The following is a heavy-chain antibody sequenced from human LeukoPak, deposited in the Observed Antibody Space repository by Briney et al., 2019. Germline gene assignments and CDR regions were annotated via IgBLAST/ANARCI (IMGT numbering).Heavy chain of an antibody. CDR1: GYSISSGYY. CDR2: IYHSGST. CDR3: ARNSRGASNYGGNYYYYYMDV. Sequence: AETLSLTCTVSGYSISSGYYWGWIRQPPGKGLEWIGYIYHSGSTYYNPSLKSRVTISVDRSKNQFSLKLSSVTAADTAVYYCARNSRGASNYGGNYYYYYMDVWGKGTTVTVSS. D-gene: IGHD4-11*01. J-gene: IGHJ6*03. V-gene: IGHV4-38-2*02.